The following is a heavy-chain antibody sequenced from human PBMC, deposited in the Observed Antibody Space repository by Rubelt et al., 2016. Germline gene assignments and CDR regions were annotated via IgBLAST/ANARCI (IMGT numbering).Heavy chain of an antibody. CDR3: ARNPTDYYDSSGYPPEYFDY. CDR2: SGST. J-gene: IGHJ4*02. Sequence: SGSTNYNPSLKSRVTISVDTSKNQFSLKLSSVTAADTAVYYCARNPTDYYDSSGYPPEYFDYWGQGTLVTVSS. D-gene: IGHD3-22*01. V-gene: IGHV4-30-2*04.